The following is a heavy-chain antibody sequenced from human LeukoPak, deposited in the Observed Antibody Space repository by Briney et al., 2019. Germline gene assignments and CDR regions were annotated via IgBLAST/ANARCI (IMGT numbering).Heavy chain of an antibody. V-gene: IGHV3-23*01. CDR3: AKGPRAYCSGGSCLFDY. CDR1: GFTFSSYA. Sequence: GGSLRLSCAASGFTFSSYAMSWVRQAPGKGLEWVSAISGSGGSTHYADSVKGRFTISRDNSKNTLYLQMNSLRAEDTAVYYCAKGPRAYCSGGSCLFDYWGQGTLVTVSS. CDR2: ISGSGGST. D-gene: IGHD2-15*01. J-gene: IGHJ4*02.